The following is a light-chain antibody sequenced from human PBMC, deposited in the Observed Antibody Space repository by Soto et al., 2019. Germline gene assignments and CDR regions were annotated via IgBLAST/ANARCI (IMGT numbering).Light chain of an antibody. CDR1: QSVNNF. Sequence: IVLTQSPGTLSLSLGERATLSCRASQSVNNFLAWYQQKTGQAPRLLIHGASERATGIPDRFSGSGSGTDFTLTISGLEPEDFAVYYCQQYGRSPWTFGQGTKVDIK. V-gene: IGKV3-20*01. CDR2: GAS. CDR3: QQYGRSPWT. J-gene: IGKJ1*01.